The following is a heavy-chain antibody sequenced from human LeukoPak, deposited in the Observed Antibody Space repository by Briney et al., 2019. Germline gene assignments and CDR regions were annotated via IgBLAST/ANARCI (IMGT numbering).Heavy chain of an antibody. D-gene: IGHD4-17*01. Sequence: SEPLSLTCAVYGWSFIGYYWTWIRQPPGKGLEWIGEINHSGSTNDNPSLKSRVTISVDTSKNQFSLNLSSVTAADTAVYYCARGGFDGDFLFDYWGQGTLVTVSS. J-gene: IGHJ4*02. CDR3: ARGGFDGDFLFDY. V-gene: IGHV4-34*01. CDR2: INHSGST. CDR1: GWSFIGYY.